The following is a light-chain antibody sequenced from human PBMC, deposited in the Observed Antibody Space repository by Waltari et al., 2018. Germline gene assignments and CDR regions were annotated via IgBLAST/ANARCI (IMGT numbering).Light chain of an antibody. Sequence: DIQMTPSPSSLSASVGDRVTITCQASQDISNYLNWYQQKPGQAPKPLIYDASNLETGVPSRFSGSGSGTDFTLTISSLQPEDIVTYYCQQYDNLPLTFGGGTKVEIK. V-gene: IGKV1-33*01. CDR3: QQYDNLPLT. J-gene: IGKJ4*02. CDR1: QDISNY. CDR2: DAS.